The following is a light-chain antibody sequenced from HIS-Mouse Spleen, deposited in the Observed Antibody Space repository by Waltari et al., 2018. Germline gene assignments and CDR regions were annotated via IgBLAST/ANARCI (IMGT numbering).Light chain of an antibody. CDR2: DDS. Sequence: SYVLTQPPSVSVAPGKTARITCGGNNIGSKNVHWYQQKPGQAPVLVVYDDSDRPSGSPGRFSGSNSGNTATLTISRVEAGDEADYYCQVWDSSSDHVVFGGGTKLTVL. V-gene: IGLV3-21*03. CDR1: NIGSKN. CDR3: QVWDSSSDHVV. J-gene: IGLJ2*01.